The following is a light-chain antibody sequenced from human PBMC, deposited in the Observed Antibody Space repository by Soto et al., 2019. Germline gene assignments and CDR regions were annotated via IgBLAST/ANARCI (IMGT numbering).Light chain of an antibody. V-gene: IGKV1-5*01. CDR2: DAS. CDR3: QQYNSYPGT. CDR1: QSISSW. J-gene: IGKJ2*01. Sequence: DIQMTQSPSTLSASVGDRVTITCRASQSISSWLAWYQQKPGKAPKLLIYDASSLESGVPPRFSGSGSGTEFTLTISSLQPDDFATYYCQQYNSYPGTFGQGTKLEIK.